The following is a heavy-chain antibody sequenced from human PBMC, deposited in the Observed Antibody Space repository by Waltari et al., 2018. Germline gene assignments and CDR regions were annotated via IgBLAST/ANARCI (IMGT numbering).Heavy chain of an antibody. Sequence: QVQLVQSGAEVKKPGASVKVSCKASGYTFTSYAMHWVRQAPGQRLEWMGWINAGNGNTKYSQKCQGRVTMTRDTSASTAYMELSSLRSEDTAVYYCARDPYDSSGYYPSYYHYGMDVWGQGTTVTVSS. CDR1: GYTFTSYA. J-gene: IGHJ6*02. CDR2: INAGNGNT. V-gene: IGHV1-3*01. D-gene: IGHD3-22*01. CDR3: ARDPYDSSGYYPSYYHYGMDV.